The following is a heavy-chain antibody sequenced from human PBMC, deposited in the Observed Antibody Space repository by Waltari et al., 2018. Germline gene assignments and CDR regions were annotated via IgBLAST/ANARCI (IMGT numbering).Heavy chain of an antibody. CDR1: GFTFSSYG. CDR3: AKEPYYDFWSGYLWA. D-gene: IGHD3-3*01. Sequence: QVQLVESGGGVVQPGGSLRLSCAASGFTFSSYGLYWVRPAPGKGLEWVAFIRYDGSNKYYADSVKGRFTISRDNSKNTLYLQMNSLRAEDTAVYYCAKEPYYDFWSGYLWAWGQGTMVSVSS. J-gene: IGHJ3*01. V-gene: IGHV3-30*02. CDR2: IRYDGSNK.